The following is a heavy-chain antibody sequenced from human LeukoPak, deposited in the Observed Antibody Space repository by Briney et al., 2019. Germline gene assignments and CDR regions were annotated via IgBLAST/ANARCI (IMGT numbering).Heavy chain of an antibody. CDR2: IKSDGSST. V-gene: IGHV3-74*01. CDR1: GLTFSSYW. J-gene: IGHJ4*02. Sequence: PGGSLRLSCAASGLTFSSYWMHWVRQAPGKGLVWVSCIKSDGSSTNYADSVKGRFTISRDNSKNTLYLQMNSLRAEDTAVYYCAKDLAGSGSYSFDYWGQGTLVTVSS. CDR3: AKDLAGSGSYSFDY. D-gene: IGHD1-26*01.